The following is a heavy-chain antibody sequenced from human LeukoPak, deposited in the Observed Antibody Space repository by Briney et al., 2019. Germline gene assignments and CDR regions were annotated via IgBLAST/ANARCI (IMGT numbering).Heavy chain of an antibody. J-gene: IGHJ4*02. V-gene: IGHV3-23*01. Sequence: GRSLRLSCAASGFTFSSYAMSWVRQAPGKGLEWVSAISGSGGSTYYADSVKGRFTISRDNSKNTLYLQMNSLRAEDTAVYYCAKDPFIVVVVAVPYYFDYWGQGTLVTVSS. CDR2: ISGSGGST. CDR1: GFTFSSYA. CDR3: AKDPFIVVVVAVPYYFDY. D-gene: IGHD2-15*01.